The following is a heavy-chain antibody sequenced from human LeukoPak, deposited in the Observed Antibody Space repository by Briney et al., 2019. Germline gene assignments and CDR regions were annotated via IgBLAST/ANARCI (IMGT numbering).Heavy chain of an antibody. Sequence: SETLSLTCTVSGGSISSTTYYWAWIRQPPGKGLEWIGSIYKTGSTNYSPSLKSRVFISVDTSNNQFSLKLSSVTAADTAVYYCARASYSYDINGWVPFDYWGQGTLVTVSS. J-gene: IGHJ4*02. D-gene: IGHD3-22*01. V-gene: IGHV4-39*01. CDR1: GGSISSTTYY. CDR2: IYKTGST. CDR3: ARASYSYDINGWVPFDY.